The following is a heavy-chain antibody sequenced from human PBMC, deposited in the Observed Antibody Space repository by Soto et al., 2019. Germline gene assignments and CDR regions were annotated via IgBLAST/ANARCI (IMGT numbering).Heavy chain of an antibody. J-gene: IGHJ6*02. Sequence: GGSLRLSCAASGFTFSSYAMSWVRQAPGKGLEWVSAISGSGGSTYYADSVKGRFTISRDNSKNTLYLQMNSLRAEDTAVYCCAKGRYYYYYGMDVWGQGTTVTVSS. CDR3: AKGRYYYYYGMDV. CDR1: GFTFSSYA. V-gene: IGHV3-23*01. CDR2: ISGSGGST.